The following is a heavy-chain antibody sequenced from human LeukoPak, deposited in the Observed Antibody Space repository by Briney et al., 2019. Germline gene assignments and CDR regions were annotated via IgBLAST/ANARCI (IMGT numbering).Heavy chain of an antibody. CDR2: IYYSGST. Sequence: SETLSLTCTVSGGSISSSSYYWGWIRQPPGKGLEWIGSIYYSGSTSYNPSLKSRVTISVDTSKNQFSLKLSSVTAADTAVYYCASDMIVVVITPGGFDYWGQGTLVTVSS. D-gene: IGHD3-22*01. J-gene: IGHJ4*02. V-gene: IGHV4-39*07. CDR1: GGSISSSSYY. CDR3: ASDMIVVVITPGGFDY.